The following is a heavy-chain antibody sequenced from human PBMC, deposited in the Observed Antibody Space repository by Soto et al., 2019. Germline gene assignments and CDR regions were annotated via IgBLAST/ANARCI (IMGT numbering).Heavy chain of an antibody. CDR3: ARVFPDGWVEPGVVRGYLDT. V-gene: IGHV1-69*01. J-gene: IGHJ4*02. CDR1: VEFFSNYG. CDR2: IIPIFGTI. D-gene: IGHD3-10*01. Sequence: QAQLVQSGAEVKEPESSVKLSCKASVEFFSNYGISWVRQAPGQGLEWMGGIIPIFGTISNAEKFQGRVTITADESTNTVYMELRNLRSADTALYFCARVFPDGWVEPGVVRGYLDTWGRGTLVTVSS.